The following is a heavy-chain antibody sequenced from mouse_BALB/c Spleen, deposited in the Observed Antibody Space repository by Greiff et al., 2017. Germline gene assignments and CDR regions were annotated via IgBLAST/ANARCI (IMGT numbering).Heavy chain of an antibody. Sequence: EVKLVESGGGLVKPGGSLKLSCAASGFTFSSYAMSWVRQSPEKRLEWVAEISSGGSYTYYPDTVTGRFTISRDNAKNTLYLEMSSLRSEDTAMYYCARVYYGNYGNAMDYWGQGTSVTVSS. CDR2: ISSGGSYT. CDR1: GFTFSSYA. CDR3: ARVYYGNYGNAMDY. V-gene: IGHV5-9-4*01. D-gene: IGHD2-1*01. J-gene: IGHJ4*01.